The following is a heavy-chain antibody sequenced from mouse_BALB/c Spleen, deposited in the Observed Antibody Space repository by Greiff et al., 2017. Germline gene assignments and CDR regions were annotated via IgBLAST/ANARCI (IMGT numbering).Heavy chain of an antibody. CDR2: IDPANGNT. J-gene: IGHJ4*01. V-gene: IGHV14-3*02. CDR3: ARGFTQAMDY. Sequence: VQLQQSGAELVKPGASVKLSCTASGFNIKDTYMHWVKQRPEQGLEWIGRIDPANGNTKYDPKFQGKASITADTSSNTAYLQLSSLTSEDTAVYYCARGFTQAMDYWGQGTSVTVSS. D-gene: IGHD2-12*01. CDR1: GFNIKDTY.